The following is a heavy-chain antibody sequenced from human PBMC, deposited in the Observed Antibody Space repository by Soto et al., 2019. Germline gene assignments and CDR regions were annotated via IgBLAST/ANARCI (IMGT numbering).Heavy chain of an antibody. V-gene: IGHV1-69*06. Sequence: QVQLVQSGAEVKKPGSSVKLSCKASGDSFNTFAVTWVRQAPGQGLEWMGGIIPNFDTPNYAQKFQGRVTIIADKSTSTPYMELSSLRSEGTAVYYCARPYYDSSGYYLWYFDYWGQGTLVTVSS. CDR3: ARPYYDSSGYYLWYFDY. D-gene: IGHD3-22*01. J-gene: IGHJ4*02. CDR1: GDSFNTFA. CDR2: IIPNFDTP.